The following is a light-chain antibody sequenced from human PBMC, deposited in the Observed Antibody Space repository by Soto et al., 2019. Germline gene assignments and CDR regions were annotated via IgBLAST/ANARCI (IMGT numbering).Light chain of an antibody. CDR3: QQSESTSWT. CDR2: AAS. CDR1: QTINSY. J-gene: IGKJ1*01. Sequence: DIQMTQSPSSLSASVGDRVTITCRASQTINSYLNWYQQKPGKALKLLIYAASTLQSGVPSRFSGSGSGTDFTLTISSLRPEDFATYYCQQSESTSWTFGQGTKVDIK. V-gene: IGKV1-39*01.